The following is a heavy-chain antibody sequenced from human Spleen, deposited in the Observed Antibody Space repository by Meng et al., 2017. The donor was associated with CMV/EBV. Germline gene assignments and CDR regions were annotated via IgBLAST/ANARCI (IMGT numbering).Heavy chain of an antibody. CDR1: GGSMSSGDYF. D-gene: IGHD1-14*01. CDR3: ARAEYYNWFDP. V-gene: IGHV4-30-4*01. CDR2: IYYSGNT. Sequence: QGQVKVSGPGLVKPSQTLSLTCTVSGGSMSSGDYFWNWIRQPPGKGLEWIGYIYYSGNTYYNPSLKSRVTISIDTSKNQFSLKLSSVTAADTAVYYCARAEYYNWFDPWGQGTLVTVSS. J-gene: IGHJ5*02.